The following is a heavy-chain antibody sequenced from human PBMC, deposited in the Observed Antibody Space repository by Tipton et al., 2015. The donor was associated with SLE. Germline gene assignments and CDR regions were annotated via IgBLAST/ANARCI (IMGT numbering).Heavy chain of an antibody. CDR3: ARAPNANIYSGSYIDS. V-gene: IGHV3-30*04. CDR2: ISYDGSNK. J-gene: IGHJ4*02. D-gene: IGHD1-26*01. Sequence: SLRLSCAASGFTFSSYAMHWVRQAPGKGLEWVAVISYDGSNKYYADSVKGRFTISRDNSKNTLYLQMNSLRAEDTAMYFCARAPNANIYSGSYIDSWGQGTLVTVSS. CDR1: GFTFSSYA.